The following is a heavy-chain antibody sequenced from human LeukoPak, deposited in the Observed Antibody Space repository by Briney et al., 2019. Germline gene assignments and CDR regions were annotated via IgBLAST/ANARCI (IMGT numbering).Heavy chain of an antibody. J-gene: IGHJ5*02. CDR2: IYTSGST. Sequence: PSETLSLTCTVSGGSISSGSYYWSWIRQPAGKGLEWIGRIYTSGSTNYNPSLKSRVTISVDTSKNQFSLKLSSVTAADTAVYYCAREITIFGVAIAGWFDPWGQGTLATVSS. V-gene: IGHV4-61*02. CDR3: AREITIFGVAIAGWFDP. CDR1: GGSISSGSYY. D-gene: IGHD3-3*01.